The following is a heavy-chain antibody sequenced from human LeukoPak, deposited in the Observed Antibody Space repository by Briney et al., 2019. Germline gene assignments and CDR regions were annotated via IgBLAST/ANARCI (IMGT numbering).Heavy chain of an antibody. J-gene: IGHJ3*02. CDR3: ARLGNSSPPMAFDI. CDR1: GGSISSSSYY. CDR2: IYYSGST. Sequence: SETLSLTCTVSGGSISSSSYYWGWIRQPPGKGLEWIGSIYYSGSTYYNPSLKSRVTISVDTSKNQFSLKLSSVTAADTAVYYCARLGNSSPPMAFDIWGQGTMVTVSS. D-gene: IGHD6-13*01. V-gene: IGHV4-39*01.